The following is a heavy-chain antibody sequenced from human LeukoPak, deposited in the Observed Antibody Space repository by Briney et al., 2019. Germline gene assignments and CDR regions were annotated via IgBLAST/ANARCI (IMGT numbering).Heavy chain of an antibody. J-gene: IGHJ4*02. V-gene: IGHV3-64D*09. CDR2: ISTNGGHT. Sequence: GGSLRLSCSASGXSFSNYAMHWVRQAPGKGLEYVSAISTNGGHTYYADSVQDRFTISRDDSKNTLYLQMSSLRAEDTALYYCVKDLLGYCSSTSCYATGPFDYWGQGTLVTVSS. D-gene: IGHD2-2*01. CDR1: GXSFSNYA. CDR3: VKDLLGYCSSTSCYATGPFDY.